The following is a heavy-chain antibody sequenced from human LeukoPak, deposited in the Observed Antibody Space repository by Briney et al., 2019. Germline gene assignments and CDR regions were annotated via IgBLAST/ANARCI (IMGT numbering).Heavy chain of an antibody. D-gene: IGHD3-22*01. J-gene: IGHJ4*02. V-gene: IGHV1-18*01. CDR1: GYTFTSYG. Sequence: ASVKVSCKASGYTFTSYGISWVRQAPGQGLEWMGWISVYNGNTNYVQKLQGRVTMTTDTSTSTAYMELNSLRSEDTAVYYCARSQGRPLMIAPSDWGQGTLVTVSS. CDR3: ARSQGRPLMIAPSD. CDR2: ISVYNGNT.